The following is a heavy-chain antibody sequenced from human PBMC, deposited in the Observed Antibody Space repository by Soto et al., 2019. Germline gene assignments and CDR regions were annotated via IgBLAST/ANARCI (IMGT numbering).Heavy chain of an antibody. V-gene: IGHV3-23*01. Sequence: GGSLRLSCAASGFAFSNYAMHWVRQAPGKGLEWVSSISTSIDATYYADSVKGRFTISRDDSKNTLYLQMNSLRAEDSAVYYCAKDRTVAARDFDYWGQGTQVTVSS. J-gene: IGHJ4*02. CDR1: GFAFSNYA. D-gene: IGHD6-6*01. CDR3: AKDRTVAARDFDY. CDR2: ISTSIDAT.